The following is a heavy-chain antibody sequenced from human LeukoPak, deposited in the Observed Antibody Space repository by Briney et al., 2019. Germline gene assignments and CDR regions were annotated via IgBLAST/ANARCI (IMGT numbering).Heavy chain of an antibody. Sequence: PGGSLRLSCAASGFTFDDYGMSWVRQAPGKGLEWVSGINWDGGSTGSADSVKGRFTISRDNAKNSLYLKMNSLRAEDTALYYCARDQRGYYDSSGYSQGSTVHDAFDIWGQGTMVTVSS. D-gene: IGHD3-22*01. V-gene: IGHV3-20*04. J-gene: IGHJ3*02. CDR2: INWDGGST. CDR1: GFTFDDYG. CDR3: ARDQRGYYDSSGYSQGSTVHDAFDI.